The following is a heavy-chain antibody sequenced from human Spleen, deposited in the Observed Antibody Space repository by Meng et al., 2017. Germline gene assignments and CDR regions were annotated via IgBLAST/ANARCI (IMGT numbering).Heavy chain of an antibody. CDR1: GGSFGDYY. Sequence: QGQLQQGGAELLKPSETLSLTCVVSGGSFGDYYWSWIRQPPGKVLEWTGENNHSGSTNYNPSHESRATIYVDTSQNNLSTKLSSVTAAESAVYYCARGPTTMAHDFDYWDQGTLVTVSS. J-gene: IGHJ4*02. D-gene: IGHD4-11*01. CDR2: NNHSGST. CDR3: ARGPTTMAHDFDY. V-gene: IGHV4-34*02.